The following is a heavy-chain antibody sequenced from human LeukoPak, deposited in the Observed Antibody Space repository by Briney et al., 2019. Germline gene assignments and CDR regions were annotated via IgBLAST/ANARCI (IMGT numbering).Heavy chain of an antibody. Sequence: PGGSLRLSCAASGFTFSTCWMSWVRQAPGKGLEWVANINQDGSDKSYLDSLKGRFTISRDNAKNSLYLQIDSLRTEDTAIYYCARAGQLNYWGQGTLVTVSS. V-gene: IGHV3-7*02. J-gene: IGHJ4*02. D-gene: IGHD6-13*01. CDR1: GFTFSTCW. CDR3: ARAGQLNY. CDR2: INQDGSDK.